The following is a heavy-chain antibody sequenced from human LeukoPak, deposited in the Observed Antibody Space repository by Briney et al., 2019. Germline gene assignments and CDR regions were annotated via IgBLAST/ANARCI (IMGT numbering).Heavy chain of an antibody. V-gene: IGHV3-21*01. Sequence: GGSLRLSCAASGFTFSSYSMNWVRQAPGKGLEWVSSISSSSSYIYYADSVKGRFTISRGNAKNSLYLQMNSLRAEDTAVYYCASRGIAVAGTDYWGQGTLVTVSS. CDR2: ISSSSSYI. J-gene: IGHJ4*02. CDR1: GFTFSSYS. CDR3: ASRGIAVAGTDY. D-gene: IGHD6-19*01.